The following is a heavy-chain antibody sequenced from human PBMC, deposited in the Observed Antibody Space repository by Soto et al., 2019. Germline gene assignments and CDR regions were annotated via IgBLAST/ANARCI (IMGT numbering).Heavy chain of an antibody. CDR2: IYYSGST. D-gene: IGHD5-12*01. CDR1: GGSISNYY. V-gene: IGHV4-59*05. Sequence: SETLSLTCTVSGGSISNYYWNWIRQSPGKGLEWIGSIYYSGSTYYNPSLKSRVTISVDTSKNQFSLKLSSVTAADTAVYYCARPRDGYNSPFGYWGQGTLVTVSS. J-gene: IGHJ4*02. CDR3: ARPRDGYNSPFGY.